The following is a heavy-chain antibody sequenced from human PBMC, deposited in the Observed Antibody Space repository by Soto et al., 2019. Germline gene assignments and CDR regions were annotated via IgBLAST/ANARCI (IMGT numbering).Heavy chain of an antibody. CDR2: IRSKAYGGTT. CDR1: GFTFGDYA. Sequence: PGGSLRLSCTASGFTFGDYAMSWFRQAPGKGLEWVGFIRSKAYGGTTEYAASVKGRFTILRDDSKSIAYLQMNSLKTEDTAVYYCTRGFWDWNYVTAFDYWGQGTLVTVSS. V-gene: IGHV3-49*03. D-gene: IGHD1-7*01. CDR3: TRGFWDWNYVTAFDY. J-gene: IGHJ4*02.